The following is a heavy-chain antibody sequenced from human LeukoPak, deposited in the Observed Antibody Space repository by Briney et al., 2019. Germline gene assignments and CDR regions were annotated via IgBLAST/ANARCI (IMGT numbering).Heavy chain of an antibody. Sequence: GGSLRLSCAASGFTFSSYAMHWVRQAPGKGLEGVAVISYDGSNKYYADSVKGRFTISRDNSKNTLYLQMNSLRAEDTAVYYCARDVGHSSSSINFQHWGQGTLVTVSS. J-gene: IGHJ1*01. V-gene: IGHV3-30-3*01. CDR2: ISYDGSNK. D-gene: IGHD6-6*01. CDR3: ARDVGHSSSSINFQH. CDR1: GFTFSSYA.